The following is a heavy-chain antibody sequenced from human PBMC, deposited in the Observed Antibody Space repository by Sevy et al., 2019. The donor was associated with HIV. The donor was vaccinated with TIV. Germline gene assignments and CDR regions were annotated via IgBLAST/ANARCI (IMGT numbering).Heavy chain of an antibody. D-gene: IGHD2-2*02. CDR3: ARAAYYCSTTSCYIDY. Sequence: GGSLRLSCAASGFTFSTYTMNWVRQAPGKGLEWVSSISSSSSYIYYADSVKGRFTISRDNAKNSLYLQMNSLRVEDTAVYYGARAAYYCSTTSCYIDYWGQGTLVTVSS. V-gene: IGHV3-21*01. J-gene: IGHJ4*02. CDR2: ISSSSSYI. CDR1: GFTFSTYT.